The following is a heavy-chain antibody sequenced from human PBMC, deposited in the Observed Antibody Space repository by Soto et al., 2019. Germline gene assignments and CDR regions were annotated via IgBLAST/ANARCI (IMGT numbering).Heavy chain of an antibody. CDR1: GFIFSASA. Sequence: EVQLVESGGGLVQPGGSLKLSCAASGFIFSASAIHWVRQAPGKGLEWVGRIRSKANTYATVFGASVKDRFTISRDDSKNTAYLQMNSLKTEDTAVYYCSRHFCSGGRCFDYWGQGTLVTVSS. J-gene: IGHJ4*02. V-gene: IGHV3-73*02. CDR2: IRSKANTYAT. CDR3: SRHFCSGGRCFDY. D-gene: IGHD2-15*01.